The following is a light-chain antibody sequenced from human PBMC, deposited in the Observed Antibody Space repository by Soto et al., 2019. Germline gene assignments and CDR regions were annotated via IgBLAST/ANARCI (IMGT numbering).Light chain of an antibody. CDR2: EGS. Sequence: QSALTQPASVSGSPGQSITISCTGTSTDVGSLNLVSWYQHHPGKAPKLKIYEGSKRPSGVSNRFSGSKSGNTASLTISGLQAEDEADYYCCSYAGSSTVYVVFGGGTKLTVL. V-gene: IGLV2-23*03. J-gene: IGLJ2*01. CDR3: CSYAGSSTVYVV. CDR1: STDVGSLNL.